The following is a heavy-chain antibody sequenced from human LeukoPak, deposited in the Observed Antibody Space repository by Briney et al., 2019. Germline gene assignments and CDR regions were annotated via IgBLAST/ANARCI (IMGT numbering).Heavy chain of an antibody. CDR2: IGAYNGNT. CDR3: GRGQEGDIRGAFDI. V-gene: IGHV1-18*01. D-gene: IGHD5-12*01. Sequence: ASMKVSCKGSGYTFTSYGISWVRQAPAQGLEWMGWIGAYNGNTNYAQKLQGRVTMTPDTSKNTAYLELKRLRSDHTAVYYCGRGQEGDIRGAFDIWGQGTMVTVSS. J-gene: IGHJ3*02. CDR1: GYTFTSYG.